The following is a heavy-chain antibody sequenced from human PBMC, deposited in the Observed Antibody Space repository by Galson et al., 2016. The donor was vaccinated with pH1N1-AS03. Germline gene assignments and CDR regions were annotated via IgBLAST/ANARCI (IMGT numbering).Heavy chain of an antibody. D-gene: IGHD6-13*01. CDR3: ARGPVSYSNYWFPPPDY. Sequence: SLRLSCAASGFTFSSYAMYWVRQAPGKGLEYVSVISGNGVSTYYANSVKGRFTISRDNSKSTLYLQMGSLRAEDMAVYYCARGPVSYSNYWFPPPDYWGQGTLVTVSS. J-gene: IGHJ4*02. V-gene: IGHV3-64*01. CDR2: ISGNGVST. CDR1: GFTFSSYA.